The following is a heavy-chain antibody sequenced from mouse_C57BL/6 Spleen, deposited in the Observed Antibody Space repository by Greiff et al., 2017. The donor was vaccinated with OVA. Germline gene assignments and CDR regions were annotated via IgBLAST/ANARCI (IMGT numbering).Heavy chain of an antibody. CDR2: IRLKSDNYAT. CDR1: GFTFSNYW. V-gene: IGHV6-3*01. CDR3: TFYDGSPWFAY. J-gene: IGHJ3*01. D-gene: IGHD2-3*01. Sequence: EVHLVESGGGLVQPGGSMKLSCVASGFTFSNYWMNWVRQSPEKGLEWVAQIRLKSDNYATHYAVSVKGRFTISRDDSKSSVYLQMNNLRAEDTGIYYCTFYDGSPWFAYWGKGTLVTVSA.